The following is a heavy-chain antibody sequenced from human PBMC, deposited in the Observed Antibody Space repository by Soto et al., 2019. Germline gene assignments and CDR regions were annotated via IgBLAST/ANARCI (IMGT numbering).Heavy chain of an antibody. Sequence: GGSLRLSCAASGFTFSDYYMSWIRQAPGKGLEWVSYISSSGSTIYYAASEKGRFTISSYNAKNSLYLQMNSLSAEDTAVYYCARGGTSGVVPAPLYYYYGMDVWGQGTTVTVSS. CDR3: ARGGTSGVVPAPLYYYYGMDV. D-gene: IGHD2-2*01. J-gene: IGHJ6*02. CDR1: GFTFSDYY. V-gene: IGHV3-11*01. CDR2: ISSSGSTI.